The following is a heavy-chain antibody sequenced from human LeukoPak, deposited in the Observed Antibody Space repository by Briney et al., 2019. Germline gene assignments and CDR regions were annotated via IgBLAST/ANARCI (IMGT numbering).Heavy chain of an antibody. Sequence: SETLSLTCTVSGGSISSGGYYWSWIRQHPGKGLEWIGYIYYSGSAYYNPSLKSRVTISVDTSKNQISLKLSSVTAADTAVYYCARGVPQWPARVDYWGQGTLVTVSS. V-gene: IGHV4-31*03. CDR2: IYYSGSA. CDR3: ARGVPQWPARVDY. CDR1: GGSISSGGYY. D-gene: IGHD6-19*01. J-gene: IGHJ4*02.